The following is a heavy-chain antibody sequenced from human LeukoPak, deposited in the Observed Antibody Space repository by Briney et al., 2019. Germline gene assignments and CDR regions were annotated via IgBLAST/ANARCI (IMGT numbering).Heavy chain of an antibody. CDR2: IYYSGSP. J-gene: IGHJ6*02. D-gene: IGHD6-19*01. V-gene: IGHV4-59*01. CDR3: ARDLVRVGPVAGSAYYYGMDV. Sequence: SETLSLTCTVSGGSISSYYWSWNRQPPRKGLEWTGYIYYSGSPNYNPSLKSRVTISVDTSKNQFSLKLSSVTAADTAVYYCARDLVRVGPVAGSAYYYGMDVWGQGTTVTVSS. CDR1: GGSISSYY.